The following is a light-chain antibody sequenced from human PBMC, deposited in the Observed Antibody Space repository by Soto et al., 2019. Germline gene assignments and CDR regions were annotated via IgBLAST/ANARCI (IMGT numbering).Light chain of an antibody. CDR3: QQFTSWWT. CDR1: QSINNW. J-gene: IGKJ1*01. V-gene: IGKV1-5*01. Sequence: DIQMTQSPSTLSASVGDRVTITCRASQSINNWLAWYQQKPGKAPKLLIYDASSLESGVPSRFSGSGSGTEFTLTISSLQPDDFATYYCQQFTSWWTFGHGTKVEI. CDR2: DAS.